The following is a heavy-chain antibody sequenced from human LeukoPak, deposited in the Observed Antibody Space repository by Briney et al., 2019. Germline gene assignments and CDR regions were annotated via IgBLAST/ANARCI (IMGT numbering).Heavy chain of an antibody. Sequence: GGSRRLAWAASGFTFSRYTMNWVRQAPGKGLEWVSSISSSSAYMYYADSVKGRFTISRDNPKDSLYLQMNSLRAEDTAVYYCARRNWDYFDAFDIWGQGTVVTVSS. CDR3: ARRNWDYFDAFDI. D-gene: IGHD1-7*01. CDR2: ISSSSAYM. J-gene: IGHJ3*02. V-gene: IGHV3-21*01. CDR1: GFTFSRYT.